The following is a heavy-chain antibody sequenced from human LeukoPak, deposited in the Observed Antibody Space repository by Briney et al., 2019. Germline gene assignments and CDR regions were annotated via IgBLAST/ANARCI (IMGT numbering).Heavy chain of an antibody. CDR2: IYYSGST. CDR3: ASPPLRYCSSTSCFGY. V-gene: IGHV4-39*01. Sequence: SETLSLTCTVSGGSISSSGYYWGWIRQPPGKGLGWIGSIYYSGSTYYNPSLKSRVTISVDTSKNQFSLKLSSVTAADTAVYYCASPPLRYCSSTSCFGYWGQGTLVTVSS. CDR1: GGSISSSGYY. J-gene: IGHJ4*02. D-gene: IGHD2-2*01.